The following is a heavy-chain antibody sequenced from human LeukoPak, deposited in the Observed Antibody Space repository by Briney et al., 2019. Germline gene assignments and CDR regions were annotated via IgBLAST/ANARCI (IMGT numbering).Heavy chain of an antibody. D-gene: IGHD3-9*01. V-gene: IGHV4-61*01. CDR3: ATRTVLRYFDWLSPRGFDY. CDR2: IYYSGST. CDR1: GGSVSSGSYY. J-gene: IGHJ4*02. Sequence: SETLSLTCTVSGGSVSSGSYYWSWIRQPPGKGLECIGYIYYSGSTNYNPSLKSRVTISVDTSKNQFSLKLSSVTAADTAVYYCATRTVLRYFDWLSPRGFDYWGQGTLVTVSS.